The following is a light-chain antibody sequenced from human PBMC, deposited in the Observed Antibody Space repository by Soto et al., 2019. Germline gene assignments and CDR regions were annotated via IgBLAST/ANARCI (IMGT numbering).Light chain of an antibody. V-gene: IGKV3-11*01. J-gene: IGKJ2*01. Sequence: EVVLTQSPATLSLSPGGRATLSCRASQSVSDFLAWYQQKPGQAPRLLIYDTSNRATGIPARFSGSGSGTDFTLTISSLKPEDLAFYYCQQRSNWPYTFGQGTKLEIK. CDR3: QQRSNWPYT. CDR2: DTS. CDR1: QSVSDF.